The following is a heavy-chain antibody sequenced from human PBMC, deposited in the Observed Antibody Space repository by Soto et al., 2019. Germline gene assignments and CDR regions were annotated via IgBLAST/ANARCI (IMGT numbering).Heavy chain of an antibody. CDR2: ISGSGGST. Sequence: GGSLRLSCAASGFTFSSYAMSWVRQAPGKGLEWVSAISGSGGSTYYADSVKGRFTISRDNSKNTLYLQMNSLRDEDTAVYYCARASDWTIDYWGQGTLVTVSS. CDR3: ARASDWTIDY. CDR1: GFTFSSYA. V-gene: IGHV3-23*01. D-gene: IGHD2-21*02. J-gene: IGHJ4*02.